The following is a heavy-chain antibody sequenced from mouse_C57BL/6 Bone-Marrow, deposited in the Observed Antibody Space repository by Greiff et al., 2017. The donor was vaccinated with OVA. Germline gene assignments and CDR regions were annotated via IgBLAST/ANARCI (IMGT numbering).Heavy chain of an antibody. CDR1: GFTFSDYG. CDR2: ISSGSSTI. CDR3: ARGTTVVAEGFAY. D-gene: IGHD1-1*01. V-gene: IGHV5-17*01. Sequence: EVQGVESGGGLVKPGGSLKLSCAASGFTFSDYGMHWVRQAPEKGLEWVAYISSGSSTIYYADTVKGRFTISRDNAKNTLFLQMTSLRSEDTAMYYCARGTTVVAEGFAYWGQGTLVTVSA. J-gene: IGHJ3*01.